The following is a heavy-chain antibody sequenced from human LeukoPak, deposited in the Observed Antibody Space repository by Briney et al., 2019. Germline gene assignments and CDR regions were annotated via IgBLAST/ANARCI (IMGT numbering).Heavy chain of an antibody. V-gene: IGHV3-74*01. CDR3: ATKQWLAPPPDS. J-gene: IGHJ4*02. CDR1: GFTFSKSW. CDR2: INTDGTVT. D-gene: IGHD6-19*01. Sequence: GRSLRLSCAASGFTFSKSWMLWVRQAPGKGLESVSRINTDGTVTTYADPVKGRFTVSRDNADNTMFLQMNSVRDEDTAVYYCATKQWLAPPPDSWGQGTPVTVSS.